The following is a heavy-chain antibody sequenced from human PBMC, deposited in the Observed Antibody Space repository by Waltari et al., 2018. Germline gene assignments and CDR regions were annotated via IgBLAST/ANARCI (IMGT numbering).Heavy chain of an antibody. D-gene: IGHD1-1*01. J-gene: IGHJ4*02. Sequence: EVQLVESGGGLVKPGGSLRLCCIASGFPVGAFGRNWVRQAPGKGLEWVSSISKDSIYIFYADSVKGRFTISRDNAKNSLYLQMDSLRAEDTAVYYCARGGAFSGNCLDYWGQGAPVTVSS. V-gene: IGHV3-21*06. CDR2: ISKDSIYI. CDR1: GFPVGAFG. CDR3: ARGGAFSGNCLDY.